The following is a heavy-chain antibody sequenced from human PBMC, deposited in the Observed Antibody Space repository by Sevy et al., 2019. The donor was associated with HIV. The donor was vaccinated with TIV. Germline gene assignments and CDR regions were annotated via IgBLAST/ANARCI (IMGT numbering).Heavy chain of an antibody. CDR2: FKSKIHGGTT. J-gene: IGHJ4*02. CDR3: TRWSGSQSIFDY. Sequence: GGSLRLSCTASGFIFGDYGMSWVRQAPGKGLEWIAFFKSKIHGGTTANAAFVKCRFTISSDDSKNMVYLQMSNLKTEFSAVYYCTRWSGSQSIFDYWGQGTLVTVSS. D-gene: IGHD3-3*01. V-gene: IGHV3-49*04. CDR1: GFIFGDYG.